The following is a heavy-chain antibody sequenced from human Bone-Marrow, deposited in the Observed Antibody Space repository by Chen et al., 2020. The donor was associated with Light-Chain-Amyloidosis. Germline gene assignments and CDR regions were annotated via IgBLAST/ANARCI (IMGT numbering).Heavy chain of an antibody. Sequence: QVQLQESGPGLVKPSETLSLTCSVSGYSISSGYSWGWIRQPPGKGLEWIAMINHSGNTYQNPSRKRRVTISVDTSNNQFSLKLGSVIAADTAVYYCARESTRGQVLGESSGYALWGRGTLVTVSS. CDR3: ARESTRGQVLGESSGYAL. CDR1: GYSISSGYS. CDR2: INHSGNT. V-gene: IGHV4-38-2*02. D-gene: IGHD3-22*01. J-gene: IGHJ2*01.